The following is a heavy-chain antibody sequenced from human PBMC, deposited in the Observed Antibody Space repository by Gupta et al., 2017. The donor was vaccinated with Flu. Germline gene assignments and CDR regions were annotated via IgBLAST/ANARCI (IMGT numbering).Heavy chain of an antibody. V-gene: IGHV4-39*01. CDR2: IYYSGST. J-gene: IGHJ6*02. D-gene: IGHD6-13*01. CDR1: GGSISSSSYY. CDR3: ARHWAAAGRLYGMDV. Sequence: QLQLQESGPGLVKPSETLSLTCTVSGGSISSSSYYWGWFRQPPGKGLEWIGGIYYSGSTYYNPSLKSRVTISVDTSKNQFSLKLSSVTAADTAVYYCARHWAAAGRLYGMDVWGQGTTVTVSS.